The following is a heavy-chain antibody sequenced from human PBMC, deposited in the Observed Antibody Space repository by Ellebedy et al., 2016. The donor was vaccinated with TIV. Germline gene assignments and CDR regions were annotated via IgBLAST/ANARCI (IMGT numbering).Heavy chain of an antibody. D-gene: IGHD6-19*01. CDR3: ARCGRTAVAGNKPFDY. CDR1: GFTFSSYA. V-gene: IGHV3-30*04. Sequence: GESLKISXAASGFTFSSYAMHWVRQAPGKGLEWVAVISYDGSNKYYADSVKGRFTISRDNSKNTLYLQMNSLRAEDTAVYYCARCGRTAVAGNKPFDYWGQGTLVTVSS. CDR2: ISYDGSNK. J-gene: IGHJ4*02.